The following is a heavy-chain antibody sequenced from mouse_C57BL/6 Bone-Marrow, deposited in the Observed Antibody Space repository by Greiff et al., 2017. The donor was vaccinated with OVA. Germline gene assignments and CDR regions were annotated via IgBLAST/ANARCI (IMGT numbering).Heavy chain of an antibody. J-gene: IGHJ3*01. Sequence: EVNLVESGGDLVKPGGSLKLSCAASGFTFSSYGMSWVRQTPDKRLEWVATISSGGSYTYYPDSVKGRFTISRDTAKNTLYLQMGSLETEDTAMYYCARREAYWGQGTLVTVSA. CDR2: ISSGGSYT. V-gene: IGHV5-6*02. CDR1: GFTFSSYG. CDR3: ARREAY.